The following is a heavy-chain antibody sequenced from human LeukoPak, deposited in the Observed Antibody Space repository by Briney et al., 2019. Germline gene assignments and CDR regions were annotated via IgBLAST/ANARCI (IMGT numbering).Heavy chain of an antibody. D-gene: IGHD5-18*01. CDR1: GGSVSSSSYY. V-gene: IGHV4-39*01. J-gene: IGHJ4*02. CDR3: ARLFAGYSYGFYFEY. Sequence: SETLSLTCTVSGGSVSSSSYYWGWIRQPPGKGLEWIGSIYYSGITYYNPSLTSRVTISVDTSKNQFSLKLSSLTAADTAVYYCARLFAGYSYGFYFEYWGQGTLVTVSS. CDR2: IYYSGIT.